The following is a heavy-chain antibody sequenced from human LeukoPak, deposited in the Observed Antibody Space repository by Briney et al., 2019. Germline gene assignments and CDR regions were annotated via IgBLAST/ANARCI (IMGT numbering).Heavy chain of an antibody. CDR2: TTCTGYST. CDR1: EFTFSNYA. CDR3: VKGVRMAVTSAFDI. Sequence: GGSLTLSCAASEFTFSNYAMSRVRQAPGKELEWVSGTTCTGYSTYYTDSVKGRFTISRDNSKNTLYLQMNSVRDEDTGVYYCVKGVRMAVTSAFDIWGQGTMLSISS. D-gene: IGHD1-26*01. V-gene: IGHV3-23*01. J-gene: IGHJ3*02.